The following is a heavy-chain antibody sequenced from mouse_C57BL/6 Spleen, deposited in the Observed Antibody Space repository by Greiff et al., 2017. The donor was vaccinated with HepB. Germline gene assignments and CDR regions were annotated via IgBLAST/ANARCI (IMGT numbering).Heavy chain of an antibody. CDR1: GYTFTSYW. CDR2: IHPNSGST. D-gene: IGHD1-1*01. V-gene: IGHV1-64*01. J-gene: IGHJ4*01. CDR3: ARRGYYGYYYAMDY. Sequence: VQLQQPGAELVKPGASVKLSCKASGYTFTSYWMHWVKQRPGQGLEWIGMIHPNSGSTNYNEKFKSKATLTVDKSSSTAYMQLSSLTSEDSAVYYCARRGYYGYYYAMDYWGQGTSVTVSS.